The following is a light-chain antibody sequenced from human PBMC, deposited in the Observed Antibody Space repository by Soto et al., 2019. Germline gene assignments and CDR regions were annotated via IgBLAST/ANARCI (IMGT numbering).Light chain of an antibody. CDR1: NIGSTS. V-gene: IGLV3-21*02. CDR2: DDN. J-gene: IGLJ1*01. Sequence: SYELTQPPSVSVAPGQTARITRGGSNIGSTSVHWYKQSPGQAPVLVVYDDNDRPSGIPERFSGFNSENTATLTITRVEAGNEADYYCQVWNISTDHYVFGTGTKVTVL. CDR3: QVWNISTDHYV.